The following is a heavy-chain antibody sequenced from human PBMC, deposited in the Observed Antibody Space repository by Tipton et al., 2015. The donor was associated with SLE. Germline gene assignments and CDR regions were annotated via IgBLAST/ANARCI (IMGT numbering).Heavy chain of an antibody. V-gene: IGHV3-23*01. CDR1: RFTFRIYA. CDR3: ARSYFYDSNIFDS. J-gene: IGHJ4*02. Sequence: SLRLSCAASRFTFRIYAMTWVRQAPGKGLEWVSTISGRGDRIHYADSLKGRFAISRDNSKNTLYLQMNSLRAEDTAVYYCARSYFYDSNIFDSWGQGTLVTVSS. CDR2: ISGRGDRI. D-gene: IGHD3-22*01.